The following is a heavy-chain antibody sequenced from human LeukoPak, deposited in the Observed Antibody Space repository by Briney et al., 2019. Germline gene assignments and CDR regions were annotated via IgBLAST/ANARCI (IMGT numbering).Heavy chain of an antibody. CDR2: ISGSGGST. CDR1: GFTFSSYA. CDR3: AKAGMAGIAAGGEGYYFYMDV. V-gene: IGHV3-23*01. J-gene: IGHJ6*03. D-gene: IGHD6-13*01. Sequence: PGGSLRLSCAASGFTFSSYAMSWVRQAPGKGLEWVSAISGSGGSTYYADSVKGRFTISRDNSKNTLYLQMNSLRAEDTAVYYCAKAGMAGIAAGGEGYYFYMDVWGKGTTVTVSS.